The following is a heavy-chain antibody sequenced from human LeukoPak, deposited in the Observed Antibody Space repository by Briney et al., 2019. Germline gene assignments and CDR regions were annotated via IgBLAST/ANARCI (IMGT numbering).Heavy chain of an antibody. J-gene: IGHJ3*02. CDR3: ARGYSRAAFDI. CDR1: GFTFSNYL. CDR2: ISSTGGTI. Sequence: GGSLRLSCVGSGFTFSNYLMNWVRQAPGKGLEWVSFISSTGGTIYYADAVKGRFTVSRDNAKNSLLLQMNSLRAEDTALYYCARGYSRAAFDIWXXXTXVXVSS. V-gene: IGHV3-48*01. D-gene: IGHD2-15*01.